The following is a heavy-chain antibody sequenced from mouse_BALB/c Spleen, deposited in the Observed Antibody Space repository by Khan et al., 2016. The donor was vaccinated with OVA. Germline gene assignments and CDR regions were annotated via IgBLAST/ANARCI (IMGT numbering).Heavy chain of an antibody. D-gene: IGHD1-2*01. Sequence: LQQPGSELVRPGASVNLSCKASGYTFPSYLIHWVKQRPGQGLEWIGHIYPGSGSTNFDAKFKNKATLTVDTSSNTAYMQLSSLTSDDSAVYYCTRLLYGFGYFDVWGAGTTVTVSS. CDR1: GYTFPSYL. CDR3: TRLLYGFGYFDV. CDR2: IYPGSGST. V-gene: IGHV1S22*01. J-gene: IGHJ1*01.